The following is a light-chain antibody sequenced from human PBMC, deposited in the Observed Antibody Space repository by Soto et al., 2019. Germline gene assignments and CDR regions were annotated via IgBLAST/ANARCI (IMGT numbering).Light chain of an antibody. CDR3: QQYYSDSPT. CDR1: QGIGSY. V-gene: IGKV1-8*01. CDR2: AAS. J-gene: IGKJ3*01. Sequence: AIRMTQSPSSLSAXTGDXXXXTCRASQGIGSYLAWYQQKPGKAPKLLISAASTLQSEVPSRFSGSGSGTDFTLTITCLQSEDFATYYCQQYYSDSPTFGPGTKVDIK.